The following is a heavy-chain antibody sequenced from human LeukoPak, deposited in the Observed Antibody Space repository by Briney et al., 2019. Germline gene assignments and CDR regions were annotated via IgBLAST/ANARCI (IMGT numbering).Heavy chain of an antibody. CDR1: GYSFTTYW. CDR2: IYPGDSDT. Sequence: GESLKISCKGSGYSFTTYWIGWVRQMPGKGLEWMGIIYPGDSDTRYSPSFQGQVTMSADKSISTAYLQWSSLKASDSAMYYCARGGETFFVTNGPRIAEADAYFDNWGQGTLVTVSS. D-gene: IGHD6-13*01. CDR3: ARGGETFFVTNGPRIAEADAYFDN. V-gene: IGHV5-51*01. J-gene: IGHJ4*02.